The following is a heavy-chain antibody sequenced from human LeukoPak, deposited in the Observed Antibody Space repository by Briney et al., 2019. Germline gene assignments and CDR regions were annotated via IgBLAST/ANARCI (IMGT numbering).Heavy chain of an antibody. D-gene: IGHD2-15*01. CDR1: GFTFSSYA. CDR3: ANRPNHRISNYSYYGMDA. J-gene: IGHJ6*02. CDR2: ISGSGGSA. Sequence: GGSLRLSCAACGFTFSSYAMSWVRQAPGKGLEWVSAISGSGGSAYYADSVKSRFTISRDNSKNTPYLQMNSLRAEDTAVYYCANRPNHRISNYSYYGMDAWGQGTTVTVSS. V-gene: IGHV3-23*01.